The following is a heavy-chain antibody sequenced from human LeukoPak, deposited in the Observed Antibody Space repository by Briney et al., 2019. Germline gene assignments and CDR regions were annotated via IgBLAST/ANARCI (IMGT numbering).Heavy chain of an antibody. CDR3: ARHPDCTRTSCYVDYYGMDV. CDR1: GYRFTSYW. D-gene: IGHD2-2*01. Sequence: GESLKISCKGSGYRFTSYWIGWVRQMPGKGLEWMGIINPGDSDTRYSPSFQGHVTISADNSISTAYLQWSSLKASDTAMYYCARHPDCTRTSCYVDYYGMDVWGQGTTVTVSS. V-gene: IGHV5-51*01. J-gene: IGHJ6*02. CDR2: INPGDSDT.